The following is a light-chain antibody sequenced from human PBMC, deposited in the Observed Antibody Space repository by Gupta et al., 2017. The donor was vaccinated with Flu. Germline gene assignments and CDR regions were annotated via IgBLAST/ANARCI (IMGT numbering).Light chain of an antibody. V-gene: IGKV1-33*01. CDR2: DAS. J-gene: IGKJ2*01. CDR1: QDISNY. CDR3: QQYDNLPT. Sequence: VGDRVTITCQASQDISNYLNWYQQKPGKAPKLLIYDASNLETGVPSRFSGSGSGTDFTFTISSLQPEDIATYYCQQYDNLPTFGQGTKLEIK.